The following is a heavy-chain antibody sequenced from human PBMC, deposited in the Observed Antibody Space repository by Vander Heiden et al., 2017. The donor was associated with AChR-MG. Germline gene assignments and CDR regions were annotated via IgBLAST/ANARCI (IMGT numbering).Heavy chain of an antibody. V-gene: IGHV3-9*01. Sequence: EVPLVESGGGLVQPGRSLRLSWSASGFTFDDYAMHWVRQAPGKGLEWVSGISWNSGSIGYADSVKGRFTISRDNAKNSLYLQMNSLRAEDTALYYCATVAGTWGQGTLVTVSS. CDR1: GFTFDDYA. J-gene: IGHJ4*02. CDR3: ATVAGT. D-gene: IGHD6-19*01. CDR2: ISWNSGSI.